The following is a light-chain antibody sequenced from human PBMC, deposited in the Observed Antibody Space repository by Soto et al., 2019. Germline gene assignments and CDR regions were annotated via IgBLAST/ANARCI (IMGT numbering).Light chain of an antibody. CDR3: GTWDSSLSAV. CDR1: SSSFVNNY. V-gene: IGLV1-51*01. J-gene: IGLJ3*02. Sequence: QSVLTQPPSVSAAPGQKVTISCSGSSSSFVNNYVSWYQQLPGTAPKLLIYDNSKRHSGIPDRFSGSKSGTSATLGITGLQTGDEADYYCGTWDSSLSAVFGGGTKLTVL. CDR2: DNS.